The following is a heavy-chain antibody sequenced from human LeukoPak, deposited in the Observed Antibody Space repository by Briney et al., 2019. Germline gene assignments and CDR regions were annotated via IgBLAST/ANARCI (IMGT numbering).Heavy chain of an antibody. CDR2: ISFHGTDT. J-gene: IGHJ4*02. CDR1: GFTFISYA. Sequence: GTSLRLSCAASGFTFISYAIHWVRQAPGKGLEWVAVISFHGTDTFYADSVKGRFTISRDNSKNTLYLQMSSLRGDDTAVYYCARDPGRWVYVHYFDYWGQGTLVTVSS. CDR3: ARDPGRWVYVHYFDY. V-gene: IGHV3-30*04. D-gene: IGHD2-8*01.